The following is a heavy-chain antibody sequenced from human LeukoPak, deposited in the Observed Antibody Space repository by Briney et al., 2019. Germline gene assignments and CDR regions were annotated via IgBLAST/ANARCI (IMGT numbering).Heavy chain of an antibody. D-gene: IGHD6-13*01. J-gene: IGHJ6*03. Sequence: GGSLRLSCAASGFTFSSYGMHWVRQAPGKGLEWVAVISYDGSNKYYADSVKGRFTISRDNSKNTLYLQMNSLRAEDTAVYYCAKVLAAAGTMDVWGKGTTVTVSS. CDR2: ISYDGSNK. CDR1: GFTFSSYG. CDR3: AKVLAAAGTMDV. V-gene: IGHV3-30*18.